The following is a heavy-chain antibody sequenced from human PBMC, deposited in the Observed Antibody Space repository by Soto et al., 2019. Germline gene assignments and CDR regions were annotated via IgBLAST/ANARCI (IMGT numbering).Heavy chain of an antibody. V-gene: IGHV4-59*08. CDR1: GGSISSYY. CDR2: IYYSGST. D-gene: IGHD3-10*01. Sequence: SETLCLTCTVSGGSISSYYWSLILQPPGKGLEWIGYIYYSGSTNYNPSLKSRVTISVDTSKNQFSLKLSSVTAADTAVYYCARHLWFGEPHNWFDPWGQETLVTVS. CDR3: ARHLWFGEPHNWFDP. J-gene: IGHJ5*02.